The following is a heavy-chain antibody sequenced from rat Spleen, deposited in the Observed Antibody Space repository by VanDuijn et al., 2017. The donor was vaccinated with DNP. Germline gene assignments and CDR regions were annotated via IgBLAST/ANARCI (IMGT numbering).Heavy chain of an antibody. J-gene: IGHJ3*01. CDR2: ISPDGGHT. V-gene: IGHV5-25*01. CDR1: GFTFSDYY. CDR3: ARRDYPVPAY. Sequence: EVQLVGSGGGLVQSGRSLKLSCAGSGFTFSDYYMAWVRQAPTKGLDWVASISPDGGHTYYRDSVKGRFTISRDNARSTLSLLMVNLRSEDTATYYCARRDYPVPAYWGQGTLVTVSS. D-gene: IGHD1-4*01.